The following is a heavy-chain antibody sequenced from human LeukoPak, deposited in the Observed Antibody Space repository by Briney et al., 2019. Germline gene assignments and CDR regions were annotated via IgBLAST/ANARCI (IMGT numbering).Heavy chain of an antibody. CDR3: ARDQFPVYSSSWRSVNA. J-gene: IGHJ5*02. V-gene: IGHV1-18*01. Sequence: ASVKVSCKASGYTFTSHGINWVRQAPGQGLEWMGWISNSNGNTNYAQKLQGRVTMTTDTSTSTAYMELRSLRSDDTAVYYCARDQFPVYSSSWRSVNAWGQGTLVTVSS. D-gene: IGHD6-13*01. CDR2: ISNSNGNT. CDR1: GYTFTSHG.